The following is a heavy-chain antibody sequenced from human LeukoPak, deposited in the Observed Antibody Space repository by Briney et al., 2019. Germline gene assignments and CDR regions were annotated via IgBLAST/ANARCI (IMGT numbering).Heavy chain of an antibody. Sequence: GSSVKVSCKXSGGTFSSYAISWVRQAPGQGLEWMGRIIPIFGTANYSQKFQGRVTITTDESTSTAYMELSSLRSEDTAVYYCARALTMVRGVTLGAFDIWGQGTMVTVSS. CDR2: IIPIFGTA. CDR1: GGTFSSYA. CDR3: ARALTMVRGVTLGAFDI. D-gene: IGHD3-10*01. V-gene: IGHV1-69*05. J-gene: IGHJ3*02.